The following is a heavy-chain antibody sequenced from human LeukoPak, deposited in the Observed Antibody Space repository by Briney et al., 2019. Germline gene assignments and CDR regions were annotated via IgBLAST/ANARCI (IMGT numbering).Heavy chain of an antibody. CDR2: IHSSGST. Sequence: PSETLSLTCTVSGGSIGNYHWSWIRQPAGKGLEWIAQIHSSGSTNYNPPLKSRVSMSIDTTEDQVSLTIRSVTAADTAFYYCARRDINSGWSFDDWGQGILVTVSS. D-gene: IGHD6-19*01. J-gene: IGHJ4*02. CDR3: ARRDINSGWSFDD. CDR1: GGSIGNYH. V-gene: IGHV4-4*07.